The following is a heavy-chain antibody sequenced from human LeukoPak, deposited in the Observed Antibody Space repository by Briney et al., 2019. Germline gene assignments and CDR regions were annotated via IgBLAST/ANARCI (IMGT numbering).Heavy chain of an antibody. V-gene: IGHV3-33*01. Sequence: GGSLRLSCAASGFTFGNYGMHWVRQAPGKGLEWVAVIWYDGSNQYYSDSVKGRFTISRDNSRDTLYLQMNSLRAEDTAVYYCAGDTVPFLEWLLPPGDFWGQGTLVTVSS. CDR2: IWYDGSNQ. CDR3: AGDTVPFLEWLLPPGDF. CDR1: GFTFGNYG. D-gene: IGHD3-3*01. J-gene: IGHJ4*02.